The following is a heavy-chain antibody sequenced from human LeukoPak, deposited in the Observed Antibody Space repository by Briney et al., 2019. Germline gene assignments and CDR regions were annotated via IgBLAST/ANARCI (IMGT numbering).Heavy chain of an antibody. CDR1: GYTFTSSA. V-gene: IGHV7-4-1*02. D-gene: IGHD6-19*01. CDR2: INTNTGNP. Sequence: ASVKVSCKASGYTFTSSALNWVRQAPGQGLEWMGWINTNTGNPTYAQGFTGRFVFCLDTSVSTAYLQISSLKAEDTAVYYCATDLKKGDSGCFDYWGQGTLVTVSS. J-gene: IGHJ4*02. CDR3: ATDLKKGDSGCFDY.